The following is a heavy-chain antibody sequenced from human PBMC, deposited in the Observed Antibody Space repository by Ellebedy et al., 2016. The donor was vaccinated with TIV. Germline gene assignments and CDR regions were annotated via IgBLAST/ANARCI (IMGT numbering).Heavy chain of an antibody. V-gene: IGHV4-59*01. CDR2: IYYSGST. Sequence: MPSETLSLTCTVSGGSISSYYWSWIRQPPGKGLEWIGYIYYSGSTNYNPSLKSRVTISVDTSKHQFSLKLSSVTAADTAVYYCARVRGYYYGSGEEWFDPWGQGTLVTVSS. J-gene: IGHJ5*02. CDR3: ARVRGYYYGSGEEWFDP. CDR1: GGSISSYY. D-gene: IGHD3-10*01.